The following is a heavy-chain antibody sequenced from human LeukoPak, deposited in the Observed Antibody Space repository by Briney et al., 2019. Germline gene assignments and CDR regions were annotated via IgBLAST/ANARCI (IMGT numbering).Heavy chain of an antibody. CDR3: AKEGGDYYYYMDV. J-gene: IGHJ6*03. CDR2: ISGSGGST. V-gene: IGHV3-23*01. CDR1: GFTFSGYR. Sequence: GGSLRLSCAASGFTFSGYRMNWVRQAPGKGLEWVSAISGSGGSTYYADSVKGRFTISRDNSKNTLYLQMNSLRAEDTAVYYCAKEGGDYYYYMDVWGKGTTVTVSS.